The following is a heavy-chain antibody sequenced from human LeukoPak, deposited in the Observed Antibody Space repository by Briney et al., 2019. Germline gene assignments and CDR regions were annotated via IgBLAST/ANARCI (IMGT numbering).Heavy chain of an antibody. CDR2: IYYSGNT. V-gene: IGHV4-39*07. D-gene: IGHD4-23*01. Sequence: TSETLSLTCTVSGDSISTSNSYWGWIRQPPGKGLEWIGSIYYSGNTYYNASLKSRVTISVDTSKNQFSLKLNSVTAADTAVYYCARDRLRWPKIDYWGQGTLVTVSS. CDR1: GDSISTSNSY. J-gene: IGHJ4*02. CDR3: ARDRLRWPKIDY.